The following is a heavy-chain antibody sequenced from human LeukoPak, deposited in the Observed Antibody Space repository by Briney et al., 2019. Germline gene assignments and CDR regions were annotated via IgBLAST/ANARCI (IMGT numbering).Heavy chain of an antibody. Sequence: KRGESLKISCKGSGYSFTSYWIGWVRQMPGKGLEWMGIIYPGDSDTRYSPSFQGQVTISADKSTSTAYLQWSSLKASDTAMYYCARLYRESDYYDSSGYVDYWGQGTLVTVSS. D-gene: IGHD3-22*01. CDR1: GYSFTSYW. CDR3: ARLYRESDYYDSSGYVDY. V-gene: IGHV5-51*01. CDR2: IYPGDSDT. J-gene: IGHJ4*02.